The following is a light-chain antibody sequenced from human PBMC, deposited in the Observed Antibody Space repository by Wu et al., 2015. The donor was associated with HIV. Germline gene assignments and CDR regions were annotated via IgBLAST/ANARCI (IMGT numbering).Light chain of an antibody. CDR1: QGIRDS. Sequence: IQVTQSPPSLSASVGDRVTITCRTSQGIRDSLAWYQQKPGKAPNLLIYAASASQGGVPSRFSGSGSGTDLTLTISSLQPEDFATYYCQQVYTYPRTFGQGTTVEVK. CDR2: AAS. J-gene: IGKJ1*01. V-gene: IGKV1-9*01. CDR3: QQVYTYPRT.